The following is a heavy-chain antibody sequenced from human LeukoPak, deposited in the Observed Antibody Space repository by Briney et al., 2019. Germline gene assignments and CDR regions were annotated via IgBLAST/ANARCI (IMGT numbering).Heavy chain of an antibody. J-gene: IGHJ5*02. V-gene: IGHV3-66*01. Sequence: PGGSLRLSCAASGFTFSNAWMSWVRQAPGKGLEWVSVIYSGGSTYYADSVKGRFTISRDNSKNTLYLQMNSLRAEDTAVYYCAREPWFDPWGQGTLVTVSS. CDR3: AREPWFDP. CDR2: IYSGGST. CDR1: GFTFSNAW.